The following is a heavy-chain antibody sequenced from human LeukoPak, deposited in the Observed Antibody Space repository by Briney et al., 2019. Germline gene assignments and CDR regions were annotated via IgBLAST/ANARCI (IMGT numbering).Heavy chain of an antibody. Sequence: GASVKLSCKASGYTFTSYGISWVREAPGQGLEWMGWISAYNGNTNYAQKLQGRVTMTTDTSTSTAYMELRSLRSDDTAVYYCARVGPDHYDYVWGSYRSYYFDYWGQGTLVTVSS. CDR1: GYTFTSYG. J-gene: IGHJ4*02. CDR3: ARVGPDHYDYVWGSYRSYYFDY. D-gene: IGHD3-16*02. CDR2: ISAYNGNT. V-gene: IGHV1-18*01.